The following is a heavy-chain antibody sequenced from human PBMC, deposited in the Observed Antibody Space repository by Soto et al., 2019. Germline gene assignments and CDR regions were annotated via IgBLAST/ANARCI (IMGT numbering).Heavy chain of an antibody. CDR3: ARCLDLGSGPRMDY. D-gene: IGHD3-3*01. CDR2: IYYSGST. V-gene: IGHV4-61*01. J-gene: IGHJ4*02. CDR1: GGSVSSGSYY. Sequence: SETLSLTCTVSGGSVSSGSYYWSWIRQPPGKGLEWIGYIYYSGSTNYNPSLKSRVTISVDTSKNQFSLKLSSVTAADTAVYYCARCLDLGSGPRMDYWGQGTLVTVSS.